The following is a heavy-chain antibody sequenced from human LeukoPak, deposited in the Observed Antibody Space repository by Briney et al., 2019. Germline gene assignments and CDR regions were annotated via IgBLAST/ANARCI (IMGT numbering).Heavy chain of an antibody. CDR1: GGSISSYY. Sequence: SETLSLTCTVSGGSISSYYWSWIRQPPGKGLGWIGYIYYSGSTNYNPSLKSRVTISVDTSRNQFSLKLSSVTAADTAVYYCARGGGSGYDSHFDYWGQGTLVTVSS. V-gene: IGHV4-59*01. J-gene: IGHJ4*02. CDR3: ARGGGSGYDSHFDY. CDR2: IYYSGST. D-gene: IGHD3-22*01.